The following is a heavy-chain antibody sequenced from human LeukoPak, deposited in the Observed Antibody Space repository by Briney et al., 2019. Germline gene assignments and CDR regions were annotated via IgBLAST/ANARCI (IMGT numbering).Heavy chain of an antibody. Sequence: ASVKVSCKTSGYRFTDYYIHWVRQAPGQGFEWMGWINPNSGGINYAQKFRGRVTMTRNTSTTTAYMDLNSLDSDDTAVYFCASHNWTAPYYFDYWAREPWSPSPQ. D-gene: IGHD1-20*01. CDR2: INPNSGGI. CDR1: GYRFTDYY. J-gene: IGHJ4*02. CDR3: ASHNWTAPYYFDY. V-gene: IGHV1-2*02.